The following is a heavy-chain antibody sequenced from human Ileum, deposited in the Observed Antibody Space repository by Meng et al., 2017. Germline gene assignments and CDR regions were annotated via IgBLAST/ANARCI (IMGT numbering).Heavy chain of an antibody. Sequence: QVQLVESGGGLVKPGGSLRLACASSGFTFSDYYMNWIRQAPGKGLEWVSFISGSGRTIYQADSVKGRSTISRNNAKNSLYLQMNSLRAEDTAVYFCARGVTGYSSSWDYFDYWGRGTLVTVSS. CDR1: GFTFSDYY. J-gene: IGHJ4*02. V-gene: IGHV3-11*01. CDR2: ISGSGRTI. D-gene: IGHD6-13*01. CDR3: ARGVTGYSSSWDYFDY.